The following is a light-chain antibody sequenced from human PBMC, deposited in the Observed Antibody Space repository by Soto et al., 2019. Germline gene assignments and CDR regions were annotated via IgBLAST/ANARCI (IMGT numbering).Light chain of an antibody. CDR3: QQYYDWPIT. CDR2: SAS. Sequence: EIWLTQSPATLSVSPGERATLSCWASQSISSLLAWYQQKPGQAPRLLIYSASTRATGIPARLSGSGYGADLTITISSMQSEDFEVYYCQQYYDWPITFGHGTRLEIK. CDR1: QSISSL. J-gene: IGKJ5*01. V-gene: IGKV3-15*01.